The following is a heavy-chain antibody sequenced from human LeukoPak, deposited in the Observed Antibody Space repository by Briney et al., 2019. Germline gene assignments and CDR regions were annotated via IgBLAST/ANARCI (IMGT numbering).Heavy chain of an antibody. CDR1: GFTFSSYG. CDR2: IWYDGSNK. V-gene: IGHV3-33*01. CDR3: VGASGVAAAGYYYYYMDV. Sequence: GGSLRLSCAASGFTFSSYGMHWVRQAPGKGLEWVAVIWYDGSNKYYADSVKGRFTISRDNSKNTLYLQMNSLRAEDTAVYYCVGASGVAAAGYYYYYMDVWGKGTTVTVSS. J-gene: IGHJ6*03. D-gene: IGHD6-13*01.